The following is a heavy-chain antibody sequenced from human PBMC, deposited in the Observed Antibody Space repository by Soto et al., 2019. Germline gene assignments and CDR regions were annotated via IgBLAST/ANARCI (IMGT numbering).Heavy chain of an antibody. V-gene: IGHV3-9*01. CDR3: AKGLVPAAPWYYGMDV. Sequence: EVQLVESGGGLVQPGRSLRLSCAASGFTFDDYAMHWVRQAPGKGLEWVSGISWNSGSIGYADSVKGRFTISRDNAKNALYLQMNSLRAEDTAWYSCAKGLVPAAPWYYGMDVWGQGTTVTVSS. CDR2: ISWNSGSI. J-gene: IGHJ6*02. D-gene: IGHD2-2*01. CDR1: GFTFDDYA.